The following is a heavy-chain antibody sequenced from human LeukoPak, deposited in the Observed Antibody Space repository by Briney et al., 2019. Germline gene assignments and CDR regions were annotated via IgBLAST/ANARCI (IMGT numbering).Heavy chain of an antibody. J-gene: IGHJ4*02. CDR2: IKTDGSET. CDR1: GFTFSNYW. V-gene: IGHV3-7*01. CDR3: ATQWELHPAF. Sequence: GGSLRLSCVASGFTFSNYWMSWMRQTPGKGLEWVANIKTDGSETYYVDSVKGRFTISRDNAKNSLYLQMNSLRAEDTAVYYCATQWELHPAFWGQGTLVTVSS. D-gene: IGHD1-26*01.